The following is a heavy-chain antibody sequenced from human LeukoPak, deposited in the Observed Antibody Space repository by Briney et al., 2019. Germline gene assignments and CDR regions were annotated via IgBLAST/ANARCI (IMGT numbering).Heavy chain of an antibody. V-gene: IGHV3-30-3*01. CDR2: ISYDGSNK. CDR1: GFTFSSYA. CDR3: ARDRGTMRYDAFDI. D-gene: IGHD3-10*01. Sequence: PGGSLRLSCAASGFTFSSYAMHWVRQAPGKGLEWVAVISYDGSNKYYADSVKGRFTISRDNSKNTLYLQMNSLRAEDTAVYYCARDRGTMRYDAFDIWGQGTIVTVSS. J-gene: IGHJ3*02.